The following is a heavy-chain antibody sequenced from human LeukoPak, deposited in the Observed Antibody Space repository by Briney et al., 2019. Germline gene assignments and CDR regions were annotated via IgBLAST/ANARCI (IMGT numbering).Heavy chain of an antibody. Sequence: PGGSLRLSCAASGSTFSGSAMHWVRQASGKGLEWVGRIRSKANSYATAYAASVKGRFTISRDDSKNTAYLQMNSLKTEDTAVYYCTRPLPTSRYYYDSSGPPDWGQGTLVTVSS. D-gene: IGHD3-22*01. CDR1: GSTFSGSA. CDR2: IRSKANSYAT. J-gene: IGHJ4*02. V-gene: IGHV3-73*01. CDR3: TRPLPTSRYYYDSSGPPD.